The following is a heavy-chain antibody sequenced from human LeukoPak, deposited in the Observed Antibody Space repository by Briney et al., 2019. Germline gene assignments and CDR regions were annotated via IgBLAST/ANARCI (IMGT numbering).Heavy chain of an antibody. D-gene: IGHD1-26*01. V-gene: IGHV1-18*01. CDR3: ARDRGRWGSYWMERFDY. J-gene: IGHJ4*02. CDR2: ISGDDGNK. Sequence: ASVKVSCTASGYTFTSYGINWVRQAPGQGLEWVGVISGDDGNKHYAHKLQDRVTMTTDTSKTTAFMELRSLRSDDTAVYYCARDRGRWGSYWMERFDYWGQGTLVTASS. CDR1: GYTFTSYG.